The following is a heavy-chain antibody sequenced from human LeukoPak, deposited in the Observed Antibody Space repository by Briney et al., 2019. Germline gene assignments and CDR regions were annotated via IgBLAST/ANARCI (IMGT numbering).Heavy chain of an antibody. CDR3: ARETAETTVTTWRYYYGMDV. V-gene: IGHV4-39*07. J-gene: IGHJ6*04. CDR2: IYYSGST. CDR1: GGSISSSRYY. Sequence: SETLSLTCTVSGGSISSSRYYWGWIRQPPGKGLEWIGSIYYSGSTYYNPSLKSRVTISVDTSKNQFSLKLSSVTAAYTAVYYCARETAETTVTTWRYYYGMDVWGKGTTVTVSS. D-gene: IGHD4-17*01.